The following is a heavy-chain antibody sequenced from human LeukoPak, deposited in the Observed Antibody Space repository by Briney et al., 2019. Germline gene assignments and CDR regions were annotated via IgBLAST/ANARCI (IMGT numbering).Heavy chain of an antibody. V-gene: IGHV3-53*01. J-gene: IGHJ3*01. CDR1: GFTISSNY. CDR2: IYTGGST. CDR3: AKGKWGLTINNFDV. Sequence: GGSLRLSCAASGFTISSNYMIWVRQAPGKGLEWVSLIYTGGSTHYADSVKGRFTISRDNSKNTLYLQMNSLRAEDTAVYYCAKGKWGLTINNFDVWGQGTMVTVSS. D-gene: IGHD3-9*01.